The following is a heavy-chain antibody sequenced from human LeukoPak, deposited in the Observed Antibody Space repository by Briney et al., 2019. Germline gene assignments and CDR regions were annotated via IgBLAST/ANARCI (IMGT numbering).Heavy chain of an antibody. CDR2: INQDGSKE. CDR3: ARDSSSWYYDY. D-gene: IGHD6-13*01. V-gene: IGHV3-7*01. J-gene: IGHJ4*02. CDR1: GFTFSNYW. Sequence: GGSLRLSCAASGFTFSNYWMTWVRQAPGKGLEWVAHINQDGSKEYYMDSVKARFTISRDNAKNTLHLQMNSLRAEDTAVYYCARDSSSWYYDYWGQGTLVTVSS.